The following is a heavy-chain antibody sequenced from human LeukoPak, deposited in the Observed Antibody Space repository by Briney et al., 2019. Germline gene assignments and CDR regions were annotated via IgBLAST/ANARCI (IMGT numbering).Heavy chain of an antibody. CDR2: INPSGGST. CDR3: ARGPYLNY. Sequence: ASVKVSCKASGYTFTSNYMHWARQAPGQGLEWMGIINPSGGSTNYAQKFQGRVTMTRDMSTGTVYMELSSLRSEDTAVYYCARGPYLNYWGQGTLVTVSS. CDR1: GYTFTSNY. V-gene: IGHV1-46*01. J-gene: IGHJ4*02. D-gene: IGHD2-2*01.